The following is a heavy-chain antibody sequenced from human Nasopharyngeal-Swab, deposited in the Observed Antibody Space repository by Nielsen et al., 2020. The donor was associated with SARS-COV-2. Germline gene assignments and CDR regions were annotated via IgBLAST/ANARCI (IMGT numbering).Heavy chain of an antibody. CDR2: IYYSGST. V-gene: IGHV4-31*03. CDR1: GVSISSGGYY. CDR3: ARDNTVVTSEGVDI. D-gene: IGHD4-23*01. Sequence: SETLSLTCTVSGVSISSGGYYWSWIRQHQGKGLEWIGYIYYSGSTYYNPSLKSRVTISVDTSKNQFSLKLSSVTAADTAVYYCARDNTVVTSEGVDIWGQGTMVTVSS. J-gene: IGHJ3*02.